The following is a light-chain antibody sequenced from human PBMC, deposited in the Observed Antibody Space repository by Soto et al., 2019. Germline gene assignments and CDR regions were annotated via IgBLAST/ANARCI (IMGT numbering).Light chain of an antibody. J-gene: IGKJ4*01. CDR3: LQDFSFPLT. CDR1: QDISNW. CDR2: TAS. Sequence: DIQMTQSPSSVSASVGDRVTITCRASQDISNWLAWYQRKPGKAPKLLIYTASSLQNGVPPRFSGSGSDTVFTLTIDSLQPEDFATYYCLQDFSFPLTFGGGTKVDIK. V-gene: IGKV1-12*01.